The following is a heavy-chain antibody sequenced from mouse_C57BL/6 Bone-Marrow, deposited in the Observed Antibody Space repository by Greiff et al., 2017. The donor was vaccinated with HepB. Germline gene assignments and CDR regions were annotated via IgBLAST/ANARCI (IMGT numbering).Heavy chain of an antibody. V-gene: IGHV3-8*01. J-gene: IGHJ1*03. Sequence: EVQRVESGPGLAKPSQTLSLTCSVTGYSITSDYWNWIRKFPGNKLEYMGYISYSGSTYYNPSLKSRISITRDTSKNQYYLQLNSVTTEDTATYYCARWRYYYGSSSDVDVWGTGTTVTVSS. D-gene: IGHD1-1*01. CDR3: ARWRYYYGSSSDVDV. CDR1: GYSITSDY. CDR2: ISYSGST.